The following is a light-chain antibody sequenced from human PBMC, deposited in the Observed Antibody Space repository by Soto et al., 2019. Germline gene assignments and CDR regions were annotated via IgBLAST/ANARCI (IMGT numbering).Light chain of an antibody. Sequence: EVVMTQSPATLSVSPGERATLSCRASRSVGSNFAWYQQKPGQAPRLLIYGASTRATDIPGRFSGSGSGTEFTLTISSLQSEDFAVYYCQQYNNWPRTFGQGTKVDIK. V-gene: IGKV3-15*01. J-gene: IGKJ1*01. CDR1: RSVGSN. CDR3: QQYNNWPRT. CDR2: GAS.